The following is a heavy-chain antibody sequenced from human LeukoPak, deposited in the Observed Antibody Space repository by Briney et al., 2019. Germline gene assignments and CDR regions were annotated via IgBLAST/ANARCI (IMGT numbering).Heavy chain of an antibody. D-gene: IGHD3-3*01. CDR1: RDSVSNDKYY. Sequence: PSETLSLTCTVSRDSVSNDKYYWGWIRQPPGKGLEWIGSIYYSGSTYYNPSLNSRVTISVDTSKNQFSLKLSSVTAADTAVYYCARGFGRYYDFWSGYGNWFDPWGQGTLVTVSS. V-gene: IGHV4-39*01. CDR2: IYYSGST. J-gene: IGHJ5*02. CDR3: ARGFGRYYDFWSGYGNWFDP.